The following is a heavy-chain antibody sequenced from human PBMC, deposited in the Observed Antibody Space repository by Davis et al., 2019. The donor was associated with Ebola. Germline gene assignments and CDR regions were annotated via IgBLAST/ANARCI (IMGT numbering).Heavy chain of an antibody. CDR1: GFTFSSYW. V-gene: IGHV3-7*03. CDR2: IKQDGSEK. D-gene: IGHD3-22*01. Sequence: GGSLRLSCAASGFTFSSYWMSWVRHAPGKGLEWVANIKQDGSEKYYVDSVKGRFTISRDNAKNSLYLQMNSLRAEDTAVYYCASGNYDSSGYYFETHFDYWGQGTLVTVSS. J-gene: IGHJ4*02. CDR3: ASGNYDSSGYYFETHFDY.